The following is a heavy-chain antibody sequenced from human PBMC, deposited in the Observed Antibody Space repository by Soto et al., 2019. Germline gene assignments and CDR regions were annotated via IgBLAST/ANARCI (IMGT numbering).Heavy chain of an antibody. D-gene: IGHD5-18*01. J-gene: IGHJ4*02. CDR2: IYYNGNT. CDR1: GGSISSDY. Sequence: QVQLQESGPGLVKPSETLSLTCTVSGGSISSDYWTWIRQPPGERLEWIGYIYYNGNTNYNSSLKSRVPISIDTSKNQFSLKLNSVTAADTAVYFCARLAYTSGFTFDYWGRGTLVTVSS. CDR3: ARLAYTSGFTFDY. V-gene: IGHV4-59*01.